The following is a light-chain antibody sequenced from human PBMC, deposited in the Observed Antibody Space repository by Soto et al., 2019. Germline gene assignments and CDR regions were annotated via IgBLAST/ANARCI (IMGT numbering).Light chain of an antibody. V-gene: IGKV1-9*01. CDR3: QQLNSYPLT. CDR2: SAS. CDR1: QGISSY. J-gene: IGKJ5*01. Sequence: DIQLTQSPSFLSASVGDRVTITCRASQGISSYLGWYQQKPGKAPKLLISSASTLQSGVPSRFSGSGSGPEFTLTISSLQPEDFATYYCQQLNSYPLTFGQGTRLEIK.